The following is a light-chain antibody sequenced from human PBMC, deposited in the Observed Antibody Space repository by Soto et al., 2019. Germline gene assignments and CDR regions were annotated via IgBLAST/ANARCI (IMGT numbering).Light chain of an antibody. V-gene: IGKV3-20*01. CDR1: QSVCGSY. CDR2: GAS. CDR3: QQYGSPTSLT. J-gene: IGKJ4*01. Sequence: EIVLTQSPGTLSLSPGERVTLSCRASQSVCGSYLAWYQQKAGQAPRLRINGASSMATGIPDRFNGRGSGTDFTLTIIRLAHEDVALYYCQQYGSPTSLTCGGGNKEEIK.